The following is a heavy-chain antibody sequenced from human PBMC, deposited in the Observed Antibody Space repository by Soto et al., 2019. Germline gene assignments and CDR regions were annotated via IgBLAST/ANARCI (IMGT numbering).Heavy chain of an antibody. CDR2: INPSGGST. Sequence: QVQLVQSGAEVKKPGASVKVSCKASGYTFTSYYMHWVRQAPGQGLEWMGIINPSGGSTSYAQKFQGRVTMNRDTSTSTGYMELSSLRSEDTAVYYCARDGGTRGFMWGQGTLVTVSS. D-gene: IGHD3-16*01. CDR1: GYTFTSYY. CDR3: ARDGGTRGFM. V-gene: IGHV1-46*01. J-gene: IGHJ4*02.